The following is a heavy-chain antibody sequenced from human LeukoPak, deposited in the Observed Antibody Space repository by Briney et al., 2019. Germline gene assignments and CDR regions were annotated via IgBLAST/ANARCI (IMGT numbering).Heavy chain of an antibody. V-gene: IGHV4-59*01. CDR3: ARTTEAHSWQTRYYSYYMDV. D-gene: IGHD6-13*01. J-gene: IGHJ6*03. CDR1: GGSISSYQ. Sequence: SETLSLTCTVSGGSISSYQWSWIRQPPGKGLEWIGNIYYSGSANYNPSLQSRVIISVDTSKNQFSLNLSPVLAADTAVYYCARTTEAHSWQTRYYSYYMDVWGKGTTVTVSS. CDR2: IYYSGSA.